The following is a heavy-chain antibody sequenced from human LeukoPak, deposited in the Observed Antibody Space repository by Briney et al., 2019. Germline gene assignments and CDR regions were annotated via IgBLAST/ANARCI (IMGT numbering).Heavy chain of an antibody. CDR3: ARVSIVGATEYYYYYMDV. D-gene: IGHD1-26*01. Sequence: ASVKVSCKASGYTFTSYAMNWVRQAPGQGLEWMGWINTNTGNPTYAQGFTGRFVFSLDTSVSTAYLQISSLKAEDTAVYYCARVSIVGATEYYYYYMDVWGKGTTVTVSS. J-gene: IGHJ6*03. V-gene: IGHV7-4-1*02. CDR2: INTNTGNP. CDR1: GYTFTSYA.